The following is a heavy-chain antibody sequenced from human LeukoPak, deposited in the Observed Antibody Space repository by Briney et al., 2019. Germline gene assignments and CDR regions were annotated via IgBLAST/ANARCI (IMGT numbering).Heavy chain of an antibody. CDR3: AKDSAGYSYGPNWFDP. Sequence: GGSLRLSCAASGFTFSSYAMTWVRQAPGKGLEWVSAISGSGGSTYYADSVKGRFTISRDNSKNTLYLQMNSLRAEDTAVYYRAKDSAGYSYGPNWFDPWGQGTLVTVSS. J-gene: IGHJ5*02. D-gene: IGHD5-18*01. V-gene: IGHV3-23*01. CDR1: GFTFSSYA. CDR2: ISGSGGST.